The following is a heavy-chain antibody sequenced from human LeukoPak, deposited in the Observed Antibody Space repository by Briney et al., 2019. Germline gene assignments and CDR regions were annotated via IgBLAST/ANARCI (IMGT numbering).Heavy chain of an antibody. CDR2: ISSSSSYI. Sequence: GGSLRLSCAASGFTFSSYSMNWVRRAPGKGLEWVSSISSSSSYIYYADSVKGRFTISRDNAKNSLYLQMNSLRAEDTAVYYCARERIAAANWFDPWGQGTLVTVSS. V-gene: IGHV3-21*01. J-gene: IGHJ5*02. D-gene: IGHD6-13*01. CDR3: ARERIAAANWFDP. CDR1: GFTFSSYS.